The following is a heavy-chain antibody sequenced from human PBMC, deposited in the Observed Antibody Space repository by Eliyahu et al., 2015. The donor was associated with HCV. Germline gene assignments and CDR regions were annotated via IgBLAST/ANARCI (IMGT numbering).Heavy chain of an antibody. J-gene: IGHJ4*02. D-gene: IGHD2-2*02. V-gene: IGHV3-21*01. CDR1: GXTFSSYS. CDR2: ISSSSSYI. Sequence: EVQLVESGGGLVKPGGSLRLSCAASGXTFSSYSMNWVRQAPGKGLEWVSSISSSSSYIYYADSVKGRFTISRDNAKNSLYLQMNSLRAEDTAVYYCARVGGSTSCYRNWGQGTLVTVSS. CDR3: ARVGGSTSCYRN.